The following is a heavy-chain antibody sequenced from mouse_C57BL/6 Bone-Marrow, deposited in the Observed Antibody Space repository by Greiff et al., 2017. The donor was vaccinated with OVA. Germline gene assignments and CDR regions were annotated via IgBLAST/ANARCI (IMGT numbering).Heavy chain of an antibody. D-gene: IGHD2-3*01. Sequence: QVQLQQPGAELARPGASVKLSCKASGYTFTSYGIRWVKQRPGQGLEWIGVIYPRSGNTYYNEKFKGKATLTADKSSSTAYMELSSLTSDDAAVYFCESWLLAGFAYWGQGTLVTVSA. V-gene: IGHV1-81*01. J-gene: IGHJ3*01. CDR3: ESWLLAGFAY. CDR2: IYPRSGNT. CDR1: GYTFTSYG.